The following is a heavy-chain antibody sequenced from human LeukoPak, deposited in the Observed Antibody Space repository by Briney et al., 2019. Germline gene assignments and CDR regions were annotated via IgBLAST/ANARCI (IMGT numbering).Heavy chain of an antibody. Sequence: GGSLRLSCAASGFTFSSYGMHWVRQAPGKGLEWVAVISYDGSNKYYADSVKGRFTISRHNSKNTLYLQMNSLRAEDTAVYYCAQDWGGSSWLYYFDYWGQGTLVTLSS. J-gene: IGHJ4*02. CDR3: AQDWGGSSWLYYFDY. CDR1: GFTFSSYG. D-gene: IGHD6-13*01. CDR2: ISYDGSNK. V-gene: IGHV3-30*18.